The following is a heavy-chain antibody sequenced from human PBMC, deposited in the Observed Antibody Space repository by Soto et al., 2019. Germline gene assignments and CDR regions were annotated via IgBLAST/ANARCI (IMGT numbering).Heavy chain of an antibody. D-gene: IGHD3-10*01. Sequence: EVQLVETGGGLIQPGGSLRLSCAASGFTVSSNYMSWVRQAPGKGLEWVSVIYSGGSTYYADSVKGRFTISRDNSKNTLYLQMNSLRAEDTAVYYCARNRLLWFGELLYYYGMDVWGQGTTVTVSS. CDR1: GFTVSSNY. CDR3: ARNRLLWFGELLYYYGMDV. J-gene: IGHJ6*02. V-gene: IGHV3-53*02. CDR2: IYSGGST.